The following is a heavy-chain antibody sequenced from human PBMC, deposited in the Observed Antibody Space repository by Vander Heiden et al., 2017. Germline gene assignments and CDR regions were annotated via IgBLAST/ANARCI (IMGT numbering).Heavy chain of an antibody. CDR2: IKSKTDGGTT. CDR3: TAIWKTRGSYWVEFDN. V-gene: IGHV3-15*01. D-gene: IGHD1-26*01. CDR1: GFTFSNAW. J-gene: IGHJ4*02. Sequence: EVQLVESGGGLVKPGGSLRLSCAASGFTFSNAWMSWVRQAPGKGLEWVGRIKSKTDGGTTDYAAPVKGRFTISRDDSKNTLYLQMNSLKTEDKAVYYCTAIWKTRGSYWVEFDNWGQGNLVTVSS.